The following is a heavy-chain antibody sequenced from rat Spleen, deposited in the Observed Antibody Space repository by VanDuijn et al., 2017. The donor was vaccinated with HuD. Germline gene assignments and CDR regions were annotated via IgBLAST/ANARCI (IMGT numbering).Heavy chain of an antibody. Sequence: EVQLVETGGGLVQPGRSLKLSCEASGFIFRNYDMAWVRQAPKKGLEWVATISSGGGGTYYSDSVKGRFTISRDNAKSTLYLQMDSLRSEDTATYYCATQRNNNFDYWGQGVMVTVSS. CDR3: ATQRNNNFDY. J-gene: IGHJ2*01. V-gene: IGHV5-25*01. D-gene: IGHD1-10*01. CDR2: ISSGGGGT. CDR1: GFIFRNYD.